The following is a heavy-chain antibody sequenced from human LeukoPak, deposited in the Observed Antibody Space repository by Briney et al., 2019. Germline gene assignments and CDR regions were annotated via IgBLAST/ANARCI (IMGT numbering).Heavy chain of an antibody. J-gene: IGHJ6*02. V-gene: IGHV3-23*01. D-gene: IGHD3-10*01. CDR3: AKAGGSGSPPYYYGMDV. Sequence: PGGSLRLSCAASGFTFSSYAMSWVRQAPGEGLEWVSVISGSGGNTYYADSVKGRFTISRDNSKNTLYLQMNGLRAEDTAVYYCAKAGGSGSPPYYYGMDVWGQGTTVIVSS. CDR2: ISGSGGNT. CDR1: GFTFSSYA.